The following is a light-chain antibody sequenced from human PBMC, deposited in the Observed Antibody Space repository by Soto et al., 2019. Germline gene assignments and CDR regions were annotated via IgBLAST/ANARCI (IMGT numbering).Light chain of an antibody. Sequence: QSALAQPASVSGSPGQSITISCTGTSSDVGGYNYVSWYQQHPGKAPKLMIYDVSNRPSGVSNRFSGSKSGNTASLTISGLQAEDEAEYYCSSYTSSSTPDVFGSGTKDTVL. CDR1: SSDVGGYNY. J-gene: IGLJ1*01. V-gene: IGLV2-14*01. CDR3: SSYTSSSTPDV. CDR2: DVS.